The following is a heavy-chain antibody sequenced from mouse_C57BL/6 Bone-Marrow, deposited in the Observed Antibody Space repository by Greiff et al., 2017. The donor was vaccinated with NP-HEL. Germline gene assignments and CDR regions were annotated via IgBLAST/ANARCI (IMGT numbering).Heavy chain of an antibody. J-gene: IGHJ3*01. V-gene: IGHV1-81*01. CDR2: IYPRSGDT. CDR1: GYTFTSYG. Sequence: QVQLQQSGAELARPGASVKLSCKASGYTFTSYGISWVKQRTGQGLEWIGEIYPRSGDTYYNEKFKGKATLTADKSSSTAYMELRSLTSEDSAVYFCARLFSRGFAYWGQGTLVTVSA. CDR3: ARLFSRGFAY.